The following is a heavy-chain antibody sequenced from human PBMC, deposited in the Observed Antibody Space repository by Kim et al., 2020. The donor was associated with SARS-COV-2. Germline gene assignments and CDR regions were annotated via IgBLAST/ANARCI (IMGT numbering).Heavy chain of an antibody. Sequence: SETLSLTCAVYGGSFSGYYWSWIRQPPGKGLEWIGEINHSGSTNYNPSLKSRVTISVDTSKNQFSLKLSSVTAADTAVYYCARGGYYGSGSPQGWGNWF. CDR2: INHSGST. CDR1: GGSFSGYY. CDR3: ARGGYYGSGSPQGWGNWF. D-gene: IGHD3-10*01. J-gene: IGHJ5*01. V-gene: IGHV4-34*01.